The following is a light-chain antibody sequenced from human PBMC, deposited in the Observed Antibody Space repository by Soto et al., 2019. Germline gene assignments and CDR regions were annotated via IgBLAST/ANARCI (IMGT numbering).Light chain of an antibody. Sequence: QAVLTQPRSASGTPGQRVTTSCSGSSSNIGSNYVYWYQQLPGTAPKLLIYRNNQRPSGVPDRFSGSKSGTSASLVISGLRSEDEADYYCAAWDDSLSGVVFGGGTKVTVL. V-gene: IGLV1-47*01. J-gene: IGLJ2*01. CDR1: SSNIGSNY. CDR2: RNN. CDR3: AAWDDSLSGVV.